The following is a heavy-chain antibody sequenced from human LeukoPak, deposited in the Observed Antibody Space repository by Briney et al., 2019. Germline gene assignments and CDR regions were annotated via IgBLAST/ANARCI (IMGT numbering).Heavy chain of an antibody. D-gene: IGHD1-20*01. V-gene: IGHV4-34*01. CDR2: INHSGST. Sequence: SETLSCTCAVYGGSFSGYYWSWIRQPPGKGLEWIGEINHSGSTNYNPSLKSRVTISVDTSKNQFSLKLSSVTAADTAVYYCARVNITGTRPFDSGAQGPLVTVSS. CDR3: ARVNITGTRPFDS. J-gene: IGHJ4*02. CDR1: GGSFSGYY.